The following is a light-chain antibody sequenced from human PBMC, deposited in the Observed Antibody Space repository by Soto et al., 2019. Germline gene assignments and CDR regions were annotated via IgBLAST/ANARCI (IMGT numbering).Light chain of an antibody. Sequence: DIQMTQSPSSLSASVGDRVTITCRAGQYIGRYLNWYQQKPGKAPKLLIYAASSLDSGVPSRFSGSGSGTDFTLTISSLQPEDFATYSCQQNYRTPLTFGGGTKVEIK. V-gene: IGKV1-39*01. J-gene: IGKJ4*01. CDR1: QYIGRY. CDR2: AAS. CDR3: QQNYRTPLT.